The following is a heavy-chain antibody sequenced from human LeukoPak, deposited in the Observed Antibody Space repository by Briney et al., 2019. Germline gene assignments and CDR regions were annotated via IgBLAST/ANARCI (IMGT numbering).Heavy chain of an antibody. J-gene: IGHJ4*02. CDR1: GGSISTYY. V-gene: IGHV4-59*01. CDR3: ARGKDYYDTSGYPTFHY. Sequence: SETLSLTCTVSGGSISTYYWSWSRQPPGKGLEWIGYIYYSGSTNHNPSLKSRVTISVDTSKNQLSLKLTSVLAADTAVYYCARGKDYYDTSGYPTFHYWGQGTLVTVSS. D-gene: IGHD3-22*01. CDR2: IYYSGST.